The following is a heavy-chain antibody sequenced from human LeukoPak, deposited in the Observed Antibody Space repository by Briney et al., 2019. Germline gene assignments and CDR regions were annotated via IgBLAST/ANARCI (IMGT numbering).Heavy chain of an antibody. CDR2: IWYDGSNK. CDR1: GFTFDDYG. J-gene: IGHJ4*02. CDR3: AREGDITMIVAPRFDY. V-gene: IGHV3-33*08. Sequence: GGSLRLSCAASGFTFDDYGMSWVRQAPGKGLEWVAVIWYDGSNKYYADSVKGRFTISRDNSKNTLYLQMNSLRAEDTAVYYCAREGDITMIVAPRFDYWGQGTLVTVSS. D-gene: IGHD3-22*01.